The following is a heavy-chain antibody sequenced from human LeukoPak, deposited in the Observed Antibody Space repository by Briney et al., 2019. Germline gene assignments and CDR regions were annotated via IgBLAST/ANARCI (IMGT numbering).Heavy chain of an antibody. V-gene: IGHV1-8*01. Sequence: GATVKVSCKASGYTFTSYDINWVRQAPGQGLEWMGRMNPNRGNTVYAQKFQRRLTMTRNTSKSTAYMDLTPLTSAAPAVYYCARGPGYCYYLDLWGKGTTVTVSS. CDR2: MNPNRGNT. CDR1: GYTFTSYD. J-gene: IGHJ6*03. CDR3: ARGPGYCYYLDL.